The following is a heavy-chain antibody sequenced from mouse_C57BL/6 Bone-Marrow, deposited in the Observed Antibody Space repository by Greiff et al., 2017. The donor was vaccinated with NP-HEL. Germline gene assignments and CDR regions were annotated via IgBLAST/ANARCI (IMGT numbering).Heavy chain of an antibody. D-gene: IGHD1-1*01. CDR1: GFTFSSYG. V-gene: IGHV5-6*01. J-gene: IGHJ3*01. CDR2: ISSGGSYT. Sequence: EVKLMESGGDLVKPGGSLKLSCAASGFTFSSYGMSWVRQTPDKRLEWVATISSGGSYTYYPDSVKGRFTISRDNAKNTLYLLMSSLKSEDTAMYYCASLYYYGSSPSAYWGQGTLVTVSA. CDR3: ASLYYYGSSPSAY.